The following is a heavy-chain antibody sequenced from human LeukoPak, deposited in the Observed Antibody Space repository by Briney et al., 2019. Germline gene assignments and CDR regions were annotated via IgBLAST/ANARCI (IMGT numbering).Heavy chain of an antibody. CDR2: IKQDGSEK. D-gene: IGHD6-13*01. J-gene: IGHJ5*02. V-gene: IGHV3-7*02. Sequence: GGSLRLSCAASGFTFSNYWMRWVRQAPGKGLEWVATIKQDGSEKYYVDSVKGRFTISRDNAKNSLYLQMSSLRAEDTAVYYCARSRVPAAGPRWFDPWGQGILVTVSS. CDR1: GFTFSNYW. CDR3: ARSRVPAAGPRWFDP.